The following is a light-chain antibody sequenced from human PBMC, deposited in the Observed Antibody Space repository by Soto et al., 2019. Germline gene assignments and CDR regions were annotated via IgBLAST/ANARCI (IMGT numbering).Light chain of an antibody. CDR1: SSNIGPGYD. V-gene: IGLV1-40*01. CDR2: SNT. CDR3: AAWDDSLSVV. Sequence: QSVLTQPPSVSGAPGQRVTISCTGSSSNIGPGYDVHWYQQLPGTAPKLLIYSNTNRPSGVPDRFSGSRSGTSASLAISGLRSEDEADYYCAAWDDSLSVVFGGGTKLTVL. J-gene: IGLJ2*01.